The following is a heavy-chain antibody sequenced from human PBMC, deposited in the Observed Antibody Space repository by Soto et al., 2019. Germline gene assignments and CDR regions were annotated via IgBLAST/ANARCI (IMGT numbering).Heavy chain of an antibody. CDR2: IVVGSGNT. V-gene: IGHV1-58*01. J-gene: IGHJ6*02. D-gene: IGHD6-13*01. CDR1: GFTFTSSA. Sequence: ASVKVSCKASGFTFTSSAVQWVRQARGQRLEWIGWIVVGSGNTNYAQKFQERVTITRDMSTSTAYMELSSLRSEDTAVYYCAADRGSSWYGFGSYYYYGMDVWGQGTTATVSS. CDR3: AADRGSSWYGFGSYYYYGMDV.